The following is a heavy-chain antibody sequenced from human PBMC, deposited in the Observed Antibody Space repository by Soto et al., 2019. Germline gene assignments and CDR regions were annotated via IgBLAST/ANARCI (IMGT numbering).Heavy chain of an antibody. J-gene: IGHJ4*02. CDR1: GFTFSSYA. D-gene: IGHD5-12*01. Sequence: GESLKISCAASGFTFSSYAMSWVRQAPGKGLEWVSLIDSGASTYYADSVKGRFTISRDNSKNTLYLQMNSLRAEDTAVYYCAMKGTNVDMVATIRVGMGNWGQGTLVTVSS. CDR2: IDSGAST. V-gene: IGHV3-23*01. CDR3: AMKGTNVDMVATIRVGMGN.